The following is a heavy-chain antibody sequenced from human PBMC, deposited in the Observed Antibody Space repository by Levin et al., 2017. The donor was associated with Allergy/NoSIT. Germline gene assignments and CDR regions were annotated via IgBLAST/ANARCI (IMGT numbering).Heavy chain of an antibody. D-gene: IGHD6-25*01. CDR2: LYWDDTK. V-gene: IGHV2-5*02. J-gene: IGHJ4*02. CDR3: ARHGYLGSSYYFDY. CDR1: GFALSDIEVG. Sequence: SGPTLVKPTQTLTLICTFSGFALSDIEVGVGWIRQSPGEALEWLALLYWDDTKRYSPSLRSRLTITKDTSRNQVNLTMTNMEPVEPATYYYARHGYLGSSYYFDYWGLGPLVTVSS.